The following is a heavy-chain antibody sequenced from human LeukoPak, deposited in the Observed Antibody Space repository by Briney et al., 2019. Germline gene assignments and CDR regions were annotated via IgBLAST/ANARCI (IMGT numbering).Heavy chain of an antibody. J-gene: IGHJ4*02. CDR3: ARVADIVVVPAAIREYYFDY. Sequence: SVKVSCKASGGTFSSYAISWVRQAPGQGLEWMGGTIPIFGTANYAQKFQGRVTITADESTSTAYMELSSLRSEDTAVYYCARVADIVVVPAAIREYYFDYWGQGTLVTVSS. CDR2: TIPIFGTA. CDR1: GGTFSSYA. V-gene: IGHV1-69*13. D-gene: IGHD2-2*02.